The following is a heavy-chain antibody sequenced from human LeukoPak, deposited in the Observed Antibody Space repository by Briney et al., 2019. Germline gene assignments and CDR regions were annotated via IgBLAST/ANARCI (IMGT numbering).Heavy chain of an antibody. V-gene: IGHV2-70*11. J-gene: IGHJ4*02. CDR2: IDWDDDK. D-gene: IGHD2-8*01. CDR3: ARIKNGGSQYFDY. CDR1: GFSLSTRGMG. Sequence: VSGPALVKPTQTLTLTCTFSGFSLSTRGMGVSWIRQPPGKALEWLARIDWDDDKYYSTSLKTRLTISKDTSKNQVVLTMTNMDPVDTATYHCARIKNGGSQYFDYWGQGTLVTVSS.